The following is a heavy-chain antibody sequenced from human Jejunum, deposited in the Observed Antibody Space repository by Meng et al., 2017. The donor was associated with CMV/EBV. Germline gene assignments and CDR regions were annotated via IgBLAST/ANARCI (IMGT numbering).Heavy chain of an antibody. V-gene: IGHV3-23*01. CDR1: GFTFSSHS. CDR3: ARLTDF. J-gene: IGHJ4*02. Sequence: LCLSSSASGFTFSSHSMSWVRQAPGTGLEWVSAISAGDDSTHYADSVKGRFTISRDNSKNTLYLQMNSLRAEDTAVYYCARLTDFWGQGTLVTVSS. CDR2: ISAGDDST. D-gene: IGHD2-8*01.